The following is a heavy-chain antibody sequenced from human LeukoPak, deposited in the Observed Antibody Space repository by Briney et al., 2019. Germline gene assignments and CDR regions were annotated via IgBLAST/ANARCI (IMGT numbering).Heavy chain of an antibody. J-gene: IGHJ4*02. CDR2: INPNSGGT. V-gene: IGHV1-2*02. CDR1: GYTFTGYY. Sequence: ASVKVSCKASGYTFTGYYVHWVRQAPGQGLEWMGWINPNSGGTNYAQKFQGRVTMTRDTSISTAYMELSRLRSDDTAVYYCAREFVVVPAATLGYWGQGTLVTVSS. D-gene: IGHD2-2*01. CDR3: AREFVVVPAATLGY.